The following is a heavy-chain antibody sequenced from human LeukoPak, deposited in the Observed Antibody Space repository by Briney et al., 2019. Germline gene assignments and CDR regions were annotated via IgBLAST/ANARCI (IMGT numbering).Heavy chain of an antibody. J-gene: IGHJ4*02. Sequence: ASVKVSCKASGYTFTGYYMHWVRQAPGQGLEWMGWINPNSGGTNYAQKFQGRGTMTRDTPISTAYMELSRLRSDDTAVYYCARGLRGGYFVSVWGQGTLVTVSS. CDR3: ARGLRGGYFVSV. CDR2: INPNSGGT. CDR1: GYTFTGYY. D-gene: IGHD3-9*01. V-gene: IGHV1-2*02.